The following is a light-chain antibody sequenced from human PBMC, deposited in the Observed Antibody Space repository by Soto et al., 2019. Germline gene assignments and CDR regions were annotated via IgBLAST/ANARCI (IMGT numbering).Light chain of an antibody. J-gene: IGLJ3*02. CDR1: SSDVGGYDH. CDR2: DVT. V-gene: IGLV2-14*03. CDR3: SSYTNKDTLL. Sequence: QSALTQPASVSGSPGQSITISCTGTSSDVGGYDHVSWYQHHPGKAPKLRIYDVTVRPSGISPRFSGSKSDNTASLAVSGLQPEEEADYYCSSYTNKDTLLFGGGTKLTVL.